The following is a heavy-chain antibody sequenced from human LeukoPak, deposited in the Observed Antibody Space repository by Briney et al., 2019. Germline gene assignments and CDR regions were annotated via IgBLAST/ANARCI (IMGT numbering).Heavy chain of an antibody. D-gene: IGHD6-19*01. Sequence: SETLSLTCAVYGGSFSGYYWSWIRQPPGKGLEWIGEINHSGSTNYNPSLKSRVTISVDTSKNQFSLKLSSVTAADTAVYYCASAPAGTLLYYYYYIDVWGKGTTVTVSS. CDR3: ASAPAGTLLYYYYYIDV. J-gene: IGHJ6*03. CDR1: GGSFSGYY. V-gene: IGHV4-34*01. CDR2: INHSGST.